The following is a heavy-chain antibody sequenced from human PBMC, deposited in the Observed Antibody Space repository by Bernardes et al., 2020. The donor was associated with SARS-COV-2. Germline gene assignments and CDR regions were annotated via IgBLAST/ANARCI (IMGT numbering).Heavy chain of an antibody. CDR1: GGSISSGGSY. CDR2: IYYSGRT. CDR3: ARVRITMIVVVSHFDL. D-gene: IGHD3-22*01. V-gene: IGHV4-31*02. J-gene: IGHJ2*01. Sequence: TLALPSTVSGGSISSGGSYWSWIRQHPGPGLAWIGYIYYSGRTHYNPSLKSRVTISVDTSKNQFSLKLSSVTAADTAGYYCARVRITMIVVVSHFDLWGRGTLVTVSS.